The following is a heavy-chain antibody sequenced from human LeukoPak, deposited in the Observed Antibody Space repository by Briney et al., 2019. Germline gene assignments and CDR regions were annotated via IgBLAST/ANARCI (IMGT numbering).Heavy chain of an antibody. D-gene: IGHD6-19*01. CDR2: ISSYNGDT. V-gene: IGHV1-18*01. CDR1: AYTFTHHG. Sequence: ASVTVSCKTSAYTFTHHGITWVRQAPGQGLEWMAWISSYNGDTNYAQKFQGRVTLTTDTSTSTVYMELRSLRSDDTAVYYCARDPTNTSGRYAYFDPWGQGTLVTVSS. CDR3: ARDPTNTSGRYAYFDP. J-gene: IGHJ4*02.